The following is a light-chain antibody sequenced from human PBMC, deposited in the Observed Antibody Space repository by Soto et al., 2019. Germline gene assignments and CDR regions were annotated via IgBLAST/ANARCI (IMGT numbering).Light chain of an antibody. CDR2: GAS. CDR1: QSVSSN. Sequence: EVVIKQSAATLSVSPGERATLSCRASQSVSSNLAWYQQKPGQAPRLLIYGASTRATGIPARFSGSGSGTEFTLTISSLQSEDFAVYYCQQYNNWPPWTFGQGTKVNIK. V-gene: IGKV3-15*01. J-gene: IGKJ1*01. CDR3: QQYNNWPPWT.